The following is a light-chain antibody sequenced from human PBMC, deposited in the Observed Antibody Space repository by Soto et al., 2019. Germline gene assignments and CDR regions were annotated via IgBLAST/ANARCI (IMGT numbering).Light chain of an antibody. Sequence: DIVMTQSPLSLPVTPGEPASISCRSSQSLLHSNGYNYLDWYLQKPGQSPQVLIYLGSNRASGVPDRFSGSGSGTEFTLTISSLQSEDFAVYYCQQYNNWPSLTFGGGTKVEIK. CDR1: QSLLHSNGYNY. V-gene: IGKV2-28*01. CDR3: QQYNNWPSLT. J-gene: IGKJ4*01. CDR2: LGS.